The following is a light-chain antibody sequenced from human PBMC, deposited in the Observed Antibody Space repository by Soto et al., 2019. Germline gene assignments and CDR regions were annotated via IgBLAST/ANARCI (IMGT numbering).Light chain of an antibody. CDR3: ATWDDGLNGVM. Sequence: QSVLTQPPSVSGAPRQRVTISCSGGSSNIGHNAVNWYQQLPGKAPKLLIYYNDLLPSGVSDRFSGSKSGTSASLAISGLQSEDEAEYYCATWDDGLNGVMFGGGTKVTVL. CDR1: SSNIGHNA. J-gene: IGLJ3*02. V-gene: IGLV1-36*01. CDR2: YND.